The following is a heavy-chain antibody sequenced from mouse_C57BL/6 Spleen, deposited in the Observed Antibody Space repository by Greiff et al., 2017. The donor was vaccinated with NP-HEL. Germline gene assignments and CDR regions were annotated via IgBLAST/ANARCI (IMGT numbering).Heavy chain of an antibody. Sequence: VKLQESGAELVRPGTSVKVSCKASGYAFTNYLIEWVKQRPGQGLEWIGVINPGSGGTNYNEKFKGKATLTADKSSSTAYMQLSSLTSEDSAVYFCARNYGSSYLGFDYWGQGTTLTVSS. CDR1: GYAFTNYL. J-gene: IGHJ2*01. CDR2: INPGSGGT. V-gene: IGHV1-54*01. CDR3: ARNYGSSYLGFDY. D-gene: IGHD1-1*01.